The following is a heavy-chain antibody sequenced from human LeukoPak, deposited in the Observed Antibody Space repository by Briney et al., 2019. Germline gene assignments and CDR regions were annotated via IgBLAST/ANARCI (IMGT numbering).Heavy chain of an antibody. Sequence: GGSLRLSCAASGFTFSSYSMNWVRQAPGKGLEWVSSISSSGSYIYYADSVKGRFTISRDNAKNSLYLQMNSLRAEDTAVYYCARIGDYGDSSYYFDYWGQGTLVTVSS. CDR3: ARIGDYGDSSYYFDY. J-gene: IGHJ4*02. V-gene: IGHV3-21*01. CDR1: GFTFSSYS. CDR2: ISSSGSYI. D-gene: IGHD4-17*01.